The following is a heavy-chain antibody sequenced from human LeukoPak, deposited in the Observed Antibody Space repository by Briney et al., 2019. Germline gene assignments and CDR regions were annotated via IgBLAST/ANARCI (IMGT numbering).Heavy chain of an antibody. CDR2: ISAYNGNT. Sequence: GASVKVSCKASGYTFTSYGISWVRQAPGQGLEWMGWISAYNGNTNYAQKLQGRVTVTTDTSTSTAYMELRSLRSDDTAVYYCASLPSRHDAFDIWGQGTMVTVSS. CDR1: GYTFTSYG. V-gene: IGHV1-18*01. CDR3: ASLPSRHDAFDI. J-gene: IGHJ3*02.